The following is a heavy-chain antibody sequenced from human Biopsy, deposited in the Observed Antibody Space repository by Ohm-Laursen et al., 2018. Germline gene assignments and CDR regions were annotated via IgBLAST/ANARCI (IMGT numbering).Heavy chain of an antibody. CDR2: ISAGCNYI. J-gene: IGHJ5*02. CDR3: AVEYYDSSGYYNPKWFNP. CDR1: GFTLSSYA. V-gene: IGHV3-21*01. D-gene: IGHD3-22*01. Sequence: SLRLSCAAPGFTLSSYALNWVRQAPGPGLGLVSSISAGCNYIYYTDSVKGRFTISRDNAQNSLYLQMNSLRAEDTAFYYCAVEYYDSSGYYNPKWFNPWGQGTLVTVSS.